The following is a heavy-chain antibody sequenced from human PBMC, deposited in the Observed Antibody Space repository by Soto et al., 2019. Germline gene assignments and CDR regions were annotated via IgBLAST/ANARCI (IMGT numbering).Heavy chain of an antibody. CDR2: ISADGSDT. V-gene: IGHV3-74*01. J-gene: IGHJ3*02. Sequence: EVHLVESGGGLVQPGGSLRLSCVASGFSCSNNWMHWVRHAPGKGPVWVSRISADGSDTHYADSVQGRFTISRDNAKNTLYLQMNTLSVADAAVYYCARFDIAAPPPIWGQGTMVTVSS. CDR3: ARFDIAAPPPI. CDR1: GFSCSNNW. D-gene: IGHD6-13*01.